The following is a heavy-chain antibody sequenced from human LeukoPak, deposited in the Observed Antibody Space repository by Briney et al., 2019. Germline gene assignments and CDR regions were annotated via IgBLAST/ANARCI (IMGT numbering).Heavy chain of an antibody. D-gene: IGHD1-26*01. V-gene: IGHV5-51*01. CDR3: ARRAGATLYRSQNAFDI. J-gene: IGHJ3*02. CDR2: IYPGDSDT. Sequence: GESLKISCKGSGYSFTSYWVGWVRQMPGKGLEWMGIIYPGDSDTRYSPSFQGQVTISADKSISTAYLQWSSLKASDTAMYYCARRAGATLYRSQNAFDIWGQGTMVTVSS. CDR1: GYSFTSYW.